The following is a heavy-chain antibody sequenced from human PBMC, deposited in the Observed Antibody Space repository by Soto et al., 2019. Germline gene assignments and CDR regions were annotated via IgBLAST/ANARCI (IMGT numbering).Heavy chain of an antibody. V-gene: IGHV3-23*01. CDR2: IGGSGGYT. D-gene: IGHD6-6*01. CDR3: AKDAAMVSSTFNYFDH. Sequence: PGGSLRLSCAASGFFFSSYALSWVRQAPGKGLEWVSGIGGSGGYTSYADSVKGRFTISRDNSKSKVYLQMKSLRAEDTAVYYCAKDAAMVSSTFNYFDHWGHGXLVTVYS. J-gene: IGHJ4*01. CDR1: GFFFSSYA.